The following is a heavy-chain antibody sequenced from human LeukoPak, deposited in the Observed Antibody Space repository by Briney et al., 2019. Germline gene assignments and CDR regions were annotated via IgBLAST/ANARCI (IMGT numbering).Heavy chain of an antibody. Sequence: GGSLRLSCAASGLTFDDYGMSWVRHAPGKGLEWVSGINWNGGSTGYADSVKGRFTISRHNAKNSLYLQMNSLRAEDTALYYCARDRSITMIVKYAFDIWGQGTMVTVSS. J-gene: IGHJ3*02. D-gene: IGHD3-22*01. V-gene: IGHV3-20*04. CDR3: ARDRSITMIVKYAFDI. CDR1: GLTFDDYG. CDR2: INWNGGST.